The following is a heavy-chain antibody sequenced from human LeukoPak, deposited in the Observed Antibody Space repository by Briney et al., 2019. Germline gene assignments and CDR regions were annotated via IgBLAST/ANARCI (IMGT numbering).Heavy chain of an antibody. J-gene: IGHJ4*02. CDR2: IYPGDSDT. Sequence: GESLKISCKGSGYSFTSYWIGWVRQMPGKGLEWMGIIYPGDSDTRYSPPFQGQVTISADKSISTAYLQWSSLKASDTAMYYCARHAIEEYCYDSSGYIDYWGQGTLVTVSS. CDR1: GYSFTSYW. V-gene: IGHV5-51*01. CDR3: ARHAIEEYCYDSSGYIDY. D-gene: IGHD3-22*01.